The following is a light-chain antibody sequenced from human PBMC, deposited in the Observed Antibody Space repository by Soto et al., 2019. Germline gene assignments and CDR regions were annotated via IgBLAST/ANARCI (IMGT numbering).Light chain of an antibody. CDR1: SSDVGGYNY. V-gene: IGLV2-14*01. CDR2: EVS. Sequence: QSALTQPASVSGSPGQSITISCTGTSSDVGGYNYVSWYQQHPGKAPKLMIYEVSNRPSGVSNRFSGSKSGNTASLIISGLQAEDEADYYSSSYTSSSTWVFGGGPKLTVL. CDR3: SSYTSSSTWV. J-gene: IGLJ3*02.